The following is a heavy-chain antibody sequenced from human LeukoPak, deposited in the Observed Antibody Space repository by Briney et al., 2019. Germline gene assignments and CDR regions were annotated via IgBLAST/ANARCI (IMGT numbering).Heavy chain of an antibody. CDR2: ISSSGSTI. V-gene: IGHV3-48*04. D-gene: IGHD3-22*01. Sequence: GGSLRLSCAASGFTFSSYSMNWVRQAPGKGLEWVSYISSSGSTIYYADSVKGRFTISRDNAKNSLYLQMNSLRAEDTAVYYCARDPPHYYDSSGQPDYWGQGTLVTVSS. CDR1: GFTFSSYS. J-gene: IGHJ4*02. CDR3: ARDPPHYYDSSGQPDY.